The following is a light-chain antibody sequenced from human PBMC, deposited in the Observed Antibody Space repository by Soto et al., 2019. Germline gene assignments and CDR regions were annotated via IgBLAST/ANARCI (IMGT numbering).Light chain of an antibody. CDR3: YQYGGSPPFT. CDR2: GAS. CDR1: QSVSSNY. J-gene: IGKJ2*01. V-gene: IGKV3-20*01. Sequence: EIVLTQSPGTLSLSPGERATLSCRASQSVSSNYLAWYQQKPGQAPRLLIYGASNSASGIPDRFSGGASGTGFTLTINRLEPEDFAVYVCYQYGGSPPFTFGQGTKVEIK.